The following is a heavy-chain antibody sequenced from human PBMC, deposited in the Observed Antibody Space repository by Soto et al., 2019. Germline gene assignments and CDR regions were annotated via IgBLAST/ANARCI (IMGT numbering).Heavy chain of an antibody. Sequence: GGSLRLSCAASGFTFSSYAMSWVRQAPGKGLEWVSAISGRGGGTYYGDSVKGRFTISRDNSKNTLYLQMNSLRAEDTAVYYCANLGPRIAVDPSLWGQGTMVTVSS. J-gene: IGHJ3*01. CDR2: ISGRGGGT. D-gene: IGHD6-19*01. V-gene: IGHV3-23*01. CDR3: ANLGPRIAVDPSL. CDR1: GFTFSSYA.